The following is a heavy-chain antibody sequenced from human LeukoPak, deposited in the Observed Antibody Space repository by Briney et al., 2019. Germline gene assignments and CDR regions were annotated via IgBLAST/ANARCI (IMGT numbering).Heavy chain of an antibody. CDR1: GYTFTGYY. CDR2: INPSGGRT. V-gene: IGHV1-46*01. J-gene: IGHJ4*02. CDR3: ARDQRYYDSSGHLDY. D-gene: IGHD3-22*01. Sequence: ASVKVSCKASGYTFTGYYMHWGRQAPGQGLEWMGIINPSGGRTSYAQKFQGRVTMTRDTSTSTVYMELSSLRSEDTAVYYCARDQRYYDSSGHLDYWGQGTLVTVSS.